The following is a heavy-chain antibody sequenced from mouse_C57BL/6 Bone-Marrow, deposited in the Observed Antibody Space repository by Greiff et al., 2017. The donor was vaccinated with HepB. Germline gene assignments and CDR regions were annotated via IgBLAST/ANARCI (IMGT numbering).Heavy chain of an antibody. CDR1: GYTFTSYG. Sequence: QVQLQQSGAELARPGASVKLSCKASGYTFTSYGISWVKQRTGQGLEWIGEIYPRSGNTYYNEKFKGKATLTADKSSSTAYMELRSLTAEDSAVYFCARGSSGPGFAYWGQGTLVTVSA. D-gene: IGHD3-2*02. CDR3: ARGSSGPGFAY. CDR2: IYPRSGNT. J-gene: IGHJ3*01. V-gene: IGHV1-81*01.